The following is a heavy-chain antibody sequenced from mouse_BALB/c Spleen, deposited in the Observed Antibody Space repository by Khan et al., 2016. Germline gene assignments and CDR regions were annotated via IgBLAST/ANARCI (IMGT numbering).Heavy chain of an antibody. CDR3: AIGFYDYDGLAY. CDR2: INPYNGDT. Sequence: VQLQQSGPELVKPGASVKISCKASGYSFTGYFINWVMQSHGKSLEWIGRINPYNGDTFYNQKFKGKATLTVDKSSRKAHMELRSLASEDSAVYYCAIGFYDYDGLAYWGQGTLVTVSA. D-gene: IGHD2-4*01. J-gene: IGHJ3*01. CDR1: GYSFTGYF. V-gene: IGHV1-20*02.